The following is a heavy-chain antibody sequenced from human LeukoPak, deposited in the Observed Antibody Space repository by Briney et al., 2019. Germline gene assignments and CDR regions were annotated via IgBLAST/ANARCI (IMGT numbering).Heavy chain of an antibody. Sequence: GGSLRLSCAASGFTFSSYSMNWVRQAPGKGLEWVSAISGSGGSTYYADSVKGRFTISRDNYKNTLYLQMNSLRAEDTAVYYCAKDSRITMVRGAIPYGMDVRGQGTTVTVSS. CDR2: ISGSGGST. CDR1: GFTFSSYS. J-gene: IGHJ6*02. CDR3: AKDSRITMVRGAIPYGMDV. D-gene: IGHD3-10*01. V-gene: IGHV3-23*01.